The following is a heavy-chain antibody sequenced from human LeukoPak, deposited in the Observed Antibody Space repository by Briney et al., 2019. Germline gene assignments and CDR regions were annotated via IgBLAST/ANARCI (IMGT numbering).Heavy chain of an antibody. CDR3: ARGASSGWYTY. V-gene: IGHV4-61*02. CDR1: GGSISSGSYY. CDR2: IYTSGST. D-gene: IGHD6-19*01. Sequence: SETLPLTCTVSGGSISSGSYYWSWIRQPAGKGLEWIGRIYTSGSTNYNPSLKSRVTISVDTSKNQFSLKLSSVTAADTAVYYCARGASSGWYTYWGQGTLVTVSS. J-gene: IGHJ4*02.